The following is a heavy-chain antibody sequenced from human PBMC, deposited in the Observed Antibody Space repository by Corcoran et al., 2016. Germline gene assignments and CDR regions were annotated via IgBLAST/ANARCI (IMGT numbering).Heavy chain of an antibody. Sequence: QVQLQESGPGLVKPSETLSLTCTVSGGSISSYYWSWIRQPPGKGLEWIGYIYYSGSTNYNPSLKSRVTISVDTSKNQFSLKLSSVTAADTAVYYCAGMYGPYYYYGMDVWGQGTTVTVSS. V-gene: IGHV4-59*01. CDR1: GGSISSYY. CDR3: AGMYGPYYYYGMDV. J-gene: IGHJ6*02. D-gene: IGHD2-8*01. CDR2: IYYSGST.